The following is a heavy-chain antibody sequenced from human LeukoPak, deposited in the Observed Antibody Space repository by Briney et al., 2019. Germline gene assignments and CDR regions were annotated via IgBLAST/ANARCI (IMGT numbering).Heavy chain of an antibody. Sequence: ASVKVSCKASGYTFTGFYMHWVRQAPGQGLEWMGWINPNSSGTKYAQKFQGRVTVTRDTSTSTAYMELSSLRSDDTAVYYCALIVGATTSLIDWGQGTLVTVSS. J-gene: IGHJ4*02. V-gene: IGHV1-2*02. CDR3: ALIVGATTSLID. CDR2: INPNSSGT. D-gene: IGHD1-26*01. CDR1: GYTFTGFY.